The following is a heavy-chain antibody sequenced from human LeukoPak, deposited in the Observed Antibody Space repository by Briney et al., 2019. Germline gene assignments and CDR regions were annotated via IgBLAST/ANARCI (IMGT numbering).Heavy chain of an antibody. J-gene: IGHJ5*02. CDR3: ARVMAVSWLDP. Sequence: SETLSLTCTISGGSISSSSFYWGWIRQPPGKGLEWIGYMYHSGSTYYNPSLESRITMSADTSKNQLSLKLTSVTAADTAVYYCARVMAVSWLDPWGQGTLVTVSS. CDR2: MYHSGST. D-gene: IGHD5-24*01. CDR1: GGSISSSSFY. V-gene: IGHV4-30-4*01.